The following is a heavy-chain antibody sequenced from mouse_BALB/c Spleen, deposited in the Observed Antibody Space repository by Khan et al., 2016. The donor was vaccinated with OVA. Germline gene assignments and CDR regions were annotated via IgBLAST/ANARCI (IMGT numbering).Heavy chain of an antibody. Sequence: EVQRVESGGDLVKPGGSLKLSCAASGFTFSTYGMSWVRQAPDKRLEWVATVSTGGSYTYYPDSVKGRFTISRDTAKNTLYLQMSGLRSEDTARFYCTRLAYYYDSEGFAYWGQGTLVTVSA. CDR1: GFTFSTYG. J-gene: IGHJ3*01. CDR3: TRLAYYYDSEGFAY. V-gene: IGHV5-6*01. D-gene: IGHD1-1*01. CDR2: VSTGGSYT.